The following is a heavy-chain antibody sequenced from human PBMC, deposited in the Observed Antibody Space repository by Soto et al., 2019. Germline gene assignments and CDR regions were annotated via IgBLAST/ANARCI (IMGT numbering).Heavy chain of an antibody. CDR2: IIPIFGTA. Sequence: SVKVSCKASGGTFSSYAISWVRQAPGQGLEWMGGIIPIFGTANYAQKFQGRVTITADKSTSTAYMELSSLRSEDTAVYYCARGLRITIFGVVIRNGYYYYGMDVWGQGTTVTVSS. J-gene: IGHJ6*02. CDR1: GGTFSSYA. V-gene: IGHV1-69*06. D-gene: IGHD3-3*01. CDR3: ARGLRITIFGVVIRNGYYYYGMDV.